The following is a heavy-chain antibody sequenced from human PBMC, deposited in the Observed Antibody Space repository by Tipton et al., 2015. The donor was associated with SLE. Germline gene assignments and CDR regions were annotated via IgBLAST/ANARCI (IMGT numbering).Heavy chain of an antibody. J-gene: IGHJ3*02. CDR1: GDSVSNNSAA. V-gene: IGHV6-1*01. CDR3: ARETSGWYLDAFDI. CDR2: TYYRSKWSY. D-gene: IGHD6-19*01. Sequence: TLSLTCVISGDSVSNNSAAWNWIRQSPSRGLEWLGRTYYRSKWSYDYADSMKSRITINSDTSKSHFSLQLNSVTPEDTAVYYCARETSGWYLDAFDIWGQGTRVTVSS.